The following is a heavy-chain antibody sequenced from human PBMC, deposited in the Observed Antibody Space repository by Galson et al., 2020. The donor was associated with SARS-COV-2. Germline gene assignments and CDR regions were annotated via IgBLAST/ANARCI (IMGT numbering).Heavy chain of an antibody. CDR1: GFSFSSYE. D-gene: IGHD6-6*01. Sequence: TGGSLRLSCAASGFSFSSYEMNWVRQAPGKGLEWISYISSRGSTNYYADSVKGRFTISRDNAKNSLYLQMNSLRAEDTAVYYCARGFVRWGQGTLVTVSS. CDR2: ISSRGSTN. J-gene: IGHJ4*02. V-gene: IGHV3-48*03. CDR3: ARGFVR.